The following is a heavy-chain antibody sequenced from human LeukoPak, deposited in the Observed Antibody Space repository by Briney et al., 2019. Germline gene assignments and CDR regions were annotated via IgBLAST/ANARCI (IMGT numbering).Heavy chain of an antibody. CDR3: ARGLGDYNTDWFPVSGY. D-gene: IGHD3-9*01. CDR1: GYTFTTYD. CDR2: MNPDSGDT. Sequence: ASVKVSCKTSGYTFTTYDLAWVRQAAGQGLEWVGWMNPDSGDTGSAQKFQGRVTMTRDTSISTAYMELSSLRSEDTAIYYCARGLGDYNTDWFPVSGYWGRGTLVTVSS. V-gene: IGHV1-8*01. J-gene: IGHJ4*02.